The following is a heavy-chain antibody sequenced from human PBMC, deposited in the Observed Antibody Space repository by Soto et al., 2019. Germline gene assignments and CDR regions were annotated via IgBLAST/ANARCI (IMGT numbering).Heavy chain of an antibody. CDR3: ASDRVGGVYFFGS. D-gene: IGHD3-16*01. CDR1: GFTFSTYS. J-gene: IGHJ4*02. V-gene: IGHV3-48*01. CDR2: ISSRSGTI. Sequence: EVQLVESGGGLVQPGVSLRLSCAASGFTFSTYSMNWVRQAPGKGLEWVSYISSRSGTIYYADAVKGRFTSSRDNAKNSLYLEMDSLSAEDRDVSYCASDRVGGVYFFGSWGQGTLVTVAS.